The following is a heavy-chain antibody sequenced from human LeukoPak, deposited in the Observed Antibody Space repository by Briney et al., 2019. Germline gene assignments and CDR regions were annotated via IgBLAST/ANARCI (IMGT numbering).Heavy chain of an antibody. CDR3: ANTQGYSGYDSEFVK. CDR1: GFTFSNYA. D-gene: IGHD5-12*01. V-gene: IGHV3-23*01. Sequence: GGSLRLSCAASGFTFSNYAMSWVRQAPGMGLEWVSVLTGSGTTTFYADSVKGRFNISRDNSKNTLYLQMNSLRAEDTAVYFCANTQGYSGYDSEFVKWGQGTLVSVSS. J-gene: IGHJ4*02. CDR2: LTGSGTTT.